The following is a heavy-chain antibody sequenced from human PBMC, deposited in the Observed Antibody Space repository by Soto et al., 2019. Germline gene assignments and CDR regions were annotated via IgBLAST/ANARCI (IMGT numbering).Heavy chain of an antibody. D-gene: IGHD3-22*01. CDR1: GGSISSGGYS. V-gene: IGHV4-30-2*01. Sequence: QLQLQESVSGLVKPSQTLSLTCAVSGGSISSGGYSWSWIRQPPGKGLEWIGYIYHSGSTYYNPSLKSRVTISVDRSKNQFSLKLSSVTAADTAVYYCARGAPVVNDYWGQGTLVTVSS. CDR3: ARGAPVVNDY. CDR2: IYHSGST. J-gene: IGHJ4*02.